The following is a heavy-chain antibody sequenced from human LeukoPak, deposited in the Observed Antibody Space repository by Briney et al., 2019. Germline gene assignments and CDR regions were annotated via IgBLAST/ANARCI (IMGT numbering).Heavy chain of an antibody. V-gene: IGHV1-69*13. CDR1: GGTFSSYA. D-gene: IGHD5-18*01. J-gene: IGHJ4*02. Sequence: ASVKVSCKASGGTFSSYALSWVRQAPGQGLEWMGGIIPIFGTANYAQKFQGRVTITADESTSTAYMELSSLRSEDTAVYYWARGIQLWLPPDYWGQGSLVTVSS. CDR2: IIPIFGTA. CDR3: ARGIQLWLPPDY.